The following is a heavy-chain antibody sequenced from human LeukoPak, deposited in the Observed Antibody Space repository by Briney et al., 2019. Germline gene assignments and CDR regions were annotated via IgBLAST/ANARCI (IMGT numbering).Heavy chain of an antibody. CDR1: GFTFFSYA. CDR2: ITASAGGT. D-gene: IGHD6-13*01. CDR3: ARGGIAAAATSPTPADY. V-gene: IGHV3-23*01. Sequence: GGSLRLSCAASGFTFFSYAMSWVRQPPGKGLEWVSAITASAGGTYYADSVKGRFTISRDNAKNSLYLQMNSLRAEDTAVYYCARGGIAAAATSPTPADYWGQGTLVTVSS. J-gene: IGHJ4*02.